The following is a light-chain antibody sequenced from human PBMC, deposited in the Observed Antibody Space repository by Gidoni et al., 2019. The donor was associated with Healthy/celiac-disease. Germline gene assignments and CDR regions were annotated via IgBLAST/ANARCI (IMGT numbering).Light chain of an antibody. CDR3: QQYYSTPLT. V-gene: IGKV4-1*01. Sequence: DIVMTQSPASLAVSLGERATINCKSSQSVLYSSNNKNYLAWYQQKPGQPPKLLIYWASTRESGVPDRFSGSGSGTDFTLIISSLQADDVAVYYCQQYYSTPLTFGQGTKVEIK. J-gene: IGKJ1*01. CDR1: QSVLYSSNNKNY. CDR2: WAS.